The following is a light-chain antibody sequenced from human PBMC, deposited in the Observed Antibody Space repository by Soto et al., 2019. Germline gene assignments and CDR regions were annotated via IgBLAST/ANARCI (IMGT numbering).Light chain of an antibody. CDR1: QEISNH. CDR2: DAS. V-gene: IGKV1-16*02. J-gene: IGKJ4*01. CDR3: QQYHNYPVT. Sequence: DIQMTQSPSSLSASVGDRVTITCRASQEISNHLDWFQQKPGKPPKSLISDASNLQSGVPSKFSGSGSGTDFTLTISTLQPEDFATYYCQQYHNYPVTFGGGTKVEIK.